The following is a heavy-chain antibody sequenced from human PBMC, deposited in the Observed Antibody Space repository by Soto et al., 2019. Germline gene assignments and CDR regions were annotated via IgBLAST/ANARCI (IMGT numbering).Heavy chain of an antibody. CDR1: GFTFRSYA. V-gene: IGHV3-23*01. CDR3: ARPYGGKIGDAPDL. Sequence: PGGSLRLSCMASGFTFRSYAMSWVRQVPGKGLEWVSTISDAAGSAYYVDSVKGRFTISRDNSKKTLYLQMNSLRAEDSAVYYCARPYGGKIGDAPDLWGPGTMVTVSS. CDR2: ISDAAGSA. J-gene: IGHJ3*01. D-gene: IGHD4-17*01.